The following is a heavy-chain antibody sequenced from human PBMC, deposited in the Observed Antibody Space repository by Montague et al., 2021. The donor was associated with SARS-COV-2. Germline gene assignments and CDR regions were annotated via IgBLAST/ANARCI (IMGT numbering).Heavy chain of an antibody. CDR3: ARDLPSFFLGIAVAGPFDP. V-gene: IGHV3-21*01. Sequence: SPRLSCAASGFTFSSYYMNWVRQAPGKGLEWVSSISGSSSYIYYADSVKGRFTISRDNAKNSLYLQMNSLSAEDTAVYYCARDLPSFFLGIAVAGPFDPWGQGTLVTVSS. CDR2: ISGSSSYI. CDR1: GFTFSSYY. J-gene: IGHJ5*02. D-gene: IGHD6-19*01.